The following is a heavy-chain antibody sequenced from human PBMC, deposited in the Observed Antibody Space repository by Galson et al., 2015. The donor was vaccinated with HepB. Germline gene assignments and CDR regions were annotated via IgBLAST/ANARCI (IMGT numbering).Heavy chain of an antibody. Sequence: SVKVSCKASGGTFSSYAISWVRQAPGQGLEWMGGIIPIFGTANYAQKFQGRVTITADESTSTAYMELSSLRSEDTAVYYCARGTYYYDSSGSYYYYGMDAWGQGTTVTVSS. V-gene: IGHV1-69*13. CDR2: IIPIFGTA. CDR3: ARGTYYYDSSGSYYYYGMDA. CDR1: GGTFSSYA. J-gene: IGHJ6*02. D-gene: IGHD3-22*01.